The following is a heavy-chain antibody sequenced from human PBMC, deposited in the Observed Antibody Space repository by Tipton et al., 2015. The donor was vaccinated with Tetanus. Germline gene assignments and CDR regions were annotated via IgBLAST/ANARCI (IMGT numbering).Heavy chain of an antibody. CDR1: GGSISSDGAY. J-gene: IGHJ6*02. D-gene: IGHD3-10*01. Sequence: LRLSCTVSGGSISSDGAYWSWIRQHPGEGLEWIGYISNSGSTYYNPSLKSRATISVDTSQKQISLKVNSVTAADTAVYYCARDRGVRGGYYYYHGMDVWGQGTTVTVSS. CDR3: ARDRGVRGGYYYYHGMDV. V-gene: IGHV4-31*03. CDR2: ISNSGST.